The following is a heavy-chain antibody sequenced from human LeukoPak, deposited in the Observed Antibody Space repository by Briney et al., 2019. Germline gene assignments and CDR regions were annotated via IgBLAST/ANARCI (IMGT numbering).Heavy chain of an antibody. CDR1: GYTFTSYD. D-gene: IGHD5-12*01. CDR2: MNPNSGNT. J-gene: IGHJ4*02. Sequence: ASVEVSCTASGYTFTSYDINWVRQATGQGLEWRGWMNPNSGNTGYAQKLQGRVTVTRNTSISTAYMELSSLRSEDTAEYYCARRKYGGYGYWGQGTLVTVSS. CDR3: ARRKYGGYGY. V-gene: IGHV1-8*01.